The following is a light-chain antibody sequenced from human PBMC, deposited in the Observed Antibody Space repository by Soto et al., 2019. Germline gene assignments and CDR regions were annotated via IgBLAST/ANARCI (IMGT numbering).Light chain of an antibody. CDR2: EVT. CDR1: SSDVGGYKY. V-gene: IGLV2-8*01. Sequence: QSALTQPPSASGSPGQSVTISCTETSSDVGGYKYVSWYQHHPGKAPKLLIYEVTKRPSGVPDRFSGSKSGNTASLTVSGLQAEDETDYYCSSYAGANGVLFGGGTKLTVL. J-gene: IGLJ2*01. CDR3: SSYAGANGVL.